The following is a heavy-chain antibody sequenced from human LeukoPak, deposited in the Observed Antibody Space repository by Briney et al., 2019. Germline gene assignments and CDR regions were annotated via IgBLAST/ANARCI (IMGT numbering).Heavy chain of an antibody. CDR2: ISSNGGST. CDR1: GFTFSRHA. CDR3: ARGTDV. V-gene: IGHV3-64*04. J-gene: IGHJ6*02. Sequence: GGSLRLSCSASGFTFSRHAMHWVRQAPGKGLEYVSVISSNGGSTDYADSVKGRFTISRDNSKNTQYLQMNSLRAEDTAVYYCARGTDVWGQGTTVTVSS.